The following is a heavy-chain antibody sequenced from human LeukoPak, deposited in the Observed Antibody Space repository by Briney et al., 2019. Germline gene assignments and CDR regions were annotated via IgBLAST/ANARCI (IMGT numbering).Heavy chain of an antibody. CDR2: IYYSGST. J-gene: IGHJ2*01. CDR3: ARPTYGFWSGYYTGGGNWYLDL. CDR1: GGSISSSSYY. Sequence: SETLSLTCTVSGGSISSSSYYWGWIRQPPGKGLEWIGSIYYSGSTYYNPSLKSRVTISVDTSKNQFSLKLSSVTAADTAVYYCARPTYGFWSGYYTGGGNWYLDLWGRGTLVTVSS. V-gene: IGHV4-39*01. D-gene: IGHD3-3*01.